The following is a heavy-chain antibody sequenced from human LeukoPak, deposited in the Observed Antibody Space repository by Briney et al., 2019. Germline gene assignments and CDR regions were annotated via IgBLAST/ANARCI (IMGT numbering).Heavy chain of an antibody. Sequence: GGSLRRSCATSGFTFSSYAMSWVRQTPARGLEWVSSLRGDGETFYADSVKGRFTISRDNSKNTLYLQMNSLRAEDTAVYYCAKCSSTSCYKDLNWFDPWGQGTLVTVSS. CDR1: GFTFSSYA. D-gene: IGHD2-2*02. CDR2: LRGDGET. J-gene: IGHJ5*02. V-gene: IGHV3-23*01. CDR3: AKCSSTSCYKDLNWFDP.